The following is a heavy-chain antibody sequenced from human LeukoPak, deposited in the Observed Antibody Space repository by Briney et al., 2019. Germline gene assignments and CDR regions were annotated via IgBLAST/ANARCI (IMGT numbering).Heavy chain of an antibody. CDR3: ARDLVTVTKGFDI. V-gene: IGHV4-59*11. Sequence: SETLSLTCTVSGDSFSSHCWTWIRQPPGKGLEWIGYISYIGSTNYNPSLKSRVTISIDTSKNQFSLKLSSVTAADTAVYYCARDLVTVTKGFDIWGQGTMVSVSS. J-gene: IGHJ3*02. CDR2: ISYIGST. CDR1: GDSFSSHC. D-gene: IGHD4-17*01.